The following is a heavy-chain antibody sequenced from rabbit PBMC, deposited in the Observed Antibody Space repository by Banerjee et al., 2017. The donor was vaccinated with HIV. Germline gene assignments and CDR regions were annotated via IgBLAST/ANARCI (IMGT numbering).Heavy chain of an antibody. D-gene: IGHD4-1*01. V-gene: IGHV1S47*01. J-gene: IGHJ4*01. CDR3: ARDTEDYSSGWGVDYFNL. Sequence: QEQVVESGGGLVTLGGSLKLSCKASGIDFSTYGISWVRQAPGKGLEWIGYIYPDYGTTDYASWVNGRFTISLDNAQNTVFLRMTSLTAADTATYFCARDTEDYSSGWGVDYFNLWGQGTLVTVS. CDR1: GIDFSTYG. CDR2: IYPDYGTT.